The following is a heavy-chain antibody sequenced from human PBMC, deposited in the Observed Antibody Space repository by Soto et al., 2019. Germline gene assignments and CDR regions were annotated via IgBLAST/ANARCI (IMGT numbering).Heavy chain of an antibody. CDR1: GGTFNGYS. D-gene: IGHD3-10*01. CDR2: TIPIFTTA. CDR3: ARVDSSLVRLVGPFYFGH. V-gene: IGHV1-69*01. J-gene: IGHJ4*02. Sequence: QVQLVQSGAEVKEPGSSVKVSCKASGGTFNGYSISWVRQAPGQGLEWVGGTIPIFTTANYAQKFQGRLTMSADESTSTGYMELSGLRSDDTAIYYCARVDSSLVRLVGPFYFGHWGQGTLVTVSS.